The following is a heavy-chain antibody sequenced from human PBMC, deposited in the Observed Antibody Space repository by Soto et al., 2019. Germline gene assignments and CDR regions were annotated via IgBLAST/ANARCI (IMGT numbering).Heavy chain of an antibody. D-gene: IGHD3-22*01. V-gene: IGHV3-23*01. J-gene: IGHJ4*02. CDR2: ISGSGGST. CDR3: ASLPTETYYFDTIGYRHDY. CDR1: GFTFSSYA. Sequence: GGSLRLSCAASGFTFSSYAMSWVRQAPGKGLEWVSAISGSGGSTYYADSVKGRFTISRDNADNSLYLQMSSLRAEDTAVYYCASLPTETYYFDTIGYRHDYWGRGTLVTVSS.